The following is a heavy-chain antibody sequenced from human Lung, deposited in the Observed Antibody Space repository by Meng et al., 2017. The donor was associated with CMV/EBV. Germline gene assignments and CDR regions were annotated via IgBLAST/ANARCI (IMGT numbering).Heavy chain of an antibody. CDR1: GFTFDDYA. CDR3: AKDADGGKGYYYYGMDV. V-gene: IGHV3-43D*03. Sequence: GGSLRLSCAASGFTFDDYAMHWVRQAPGKGLEWVSLISWDGGSTYYADSVKGRFTISRDNSKNSPYLQMNSLRAEDTALYYCAKDADGGKGYYYYGMDVWGQGTTVTVSS. CDR2: ISWDGGST. D-gene: IGHD4-23*01. J-gene: IGHJ6*02.